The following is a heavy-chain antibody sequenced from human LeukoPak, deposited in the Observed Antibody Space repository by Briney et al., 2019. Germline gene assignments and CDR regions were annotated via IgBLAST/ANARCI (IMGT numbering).Heavy chain of an antibody. J-gene: IGHJ4*02. CDR1: GFXFSSYA. CDR3: VKDRLGIRAAAALYYFDY. D-gene: IGHD6-13*01. V-gene: IGHV3-64D*09. CDR2: ISSNGGST. Sequence: GGSLRLSCSASGFXFSSYAMHWVRQAPGKGLEYVSAISSNGGSTYYADSVKGRFTISRDNSKNTLYLQMSSLRAEDTAVYYCVKDRLGIRAAAALYYFDYWGQGTLVTVSS.